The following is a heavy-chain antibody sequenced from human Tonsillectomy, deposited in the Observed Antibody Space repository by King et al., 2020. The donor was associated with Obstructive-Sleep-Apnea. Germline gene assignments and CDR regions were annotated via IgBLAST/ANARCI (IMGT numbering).Heavy chain of an antibody. CDR3: AKDGAWFGEQYYFDY. J-gene: IGHJ4*02. CDR1: GFTFNNYG. D-gene: IGHD3-10*01. V-gene: IGHV3-30*02. CDR2: IRYDGIDA. Sequence: QLVQSGGGVVQPGRSLRLSCAASGFTFNNYGMHWVRQAPGQGLEWVAFIRYDGIDAYYADSVKGRFTISRDNSENTLYLQMNSLRAEDTAVFYCAKDGAWFGEQYYFDYWGQGTLVTVSS.